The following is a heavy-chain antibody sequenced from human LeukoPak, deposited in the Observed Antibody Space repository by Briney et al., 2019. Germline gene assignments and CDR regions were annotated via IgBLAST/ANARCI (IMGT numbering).Heavy chain of an antibody. J-gene: IGHJ4*02. CDR2: ISGSGGNT. CDR1: GFTFSNYA. Sequence: GGSLRLSCAASGFTFSNYAMNWVRQAPGKGLEWVSAISGSGGNTYYADSVKGRFTISRDNSKNTLFLQMYSLRAEDTAVYYCARAGALRPDYWGQGTLVTASS. CDR3: ARAGALRPDY. V-gene: IGHV3-23*01.